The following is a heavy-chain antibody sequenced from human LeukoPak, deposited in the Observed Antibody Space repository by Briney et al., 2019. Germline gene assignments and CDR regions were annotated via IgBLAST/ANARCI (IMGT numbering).Heavy chain of an antibody. CDR1: GGSFSGYY. D-gene: IGHD3-22*01. CDR2: INHSGST. Sequence: SETLSFTCAVYGGSFSGYYWGWIRQPPGKGLEWIGEINHSGSTNYNPSLKSRVTISVDTSKNQFSLKLSSVTAADTAVYYCARSKLVRYYYDSSGYYRFDYWGQGTLVTVSS. V-gene: IGHV4-34*01. CDR3: ARSKLVRYYYDSSGYYRFDY. J-gene: IGHJ4*02.